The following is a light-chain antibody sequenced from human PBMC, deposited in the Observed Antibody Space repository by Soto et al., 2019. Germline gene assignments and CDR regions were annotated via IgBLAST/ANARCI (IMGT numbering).Light chain of an antibody. CDR3: QQYGTSPPYT. CDR1: QSVSSN. J-gene: IGKJ2*01. Sequence: EIVMTQSPATLSVSPGERATLSCRASQSVSSNLAWYQQKPGQAPRLLIYGASSRATGIPDRFSGSGSGTDFTLTISRLEPEDFAVYYCQQYGTSPPYTFGQGTKVEIK. V-gene: IGKV3-20*01. CDR2: GAS.